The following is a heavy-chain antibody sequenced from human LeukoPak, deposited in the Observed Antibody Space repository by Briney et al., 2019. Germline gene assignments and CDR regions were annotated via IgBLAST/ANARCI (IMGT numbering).Heavy chain of an antibody. V-gene: IGHV3-23*01. CDR3: AKGGSGWYKYDC. CDR2: ISGSGGTT. D-gene: IGHD6-19*01. Sequence: GGSLRLSCAASGFTFSSYAMSWVRQAPRKGLGWVSAISGSGGTTYYAHSVKGRFTISRDNSKNTLYLQMDSLRAEDTAVYYCAKGGSGWYKYDCWGQGTLVSVSS. CDR1: GFTFSSYA. J-gene: IGHJ4*02.